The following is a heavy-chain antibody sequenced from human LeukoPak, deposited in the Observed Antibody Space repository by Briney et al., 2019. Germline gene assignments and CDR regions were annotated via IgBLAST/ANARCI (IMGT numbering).Heavy chain of an antibody. Sequence: PGGSLRLSCATSGFTFRSSEMNWDRQAPGKGLEWVSYISGTGNTIYYTDSVKGRFTISKDNAKNSLYLQMNSLRAEDTAVYYCARDSYNGDYVPGYFQHWGQGTLVTVSS. J-gene: IGHJ1*01. CDR3: ARDSYNGDYVPGYFQH. D-gene: IGHD4-17*01. CDR2: ISGTGNTI. CDR1: GFTFRSSE. V-gene: IGHV3-48*03.